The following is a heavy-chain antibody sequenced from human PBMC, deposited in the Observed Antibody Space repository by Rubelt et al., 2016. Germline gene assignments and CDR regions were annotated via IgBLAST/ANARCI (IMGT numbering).Heavy chain of an antibody. J-gene: IGHJ4*02. Sequence: QVQLQESGPGLVKPSETLSLTCTVSGGSISSYYWTWIRQPPGKGLEWIGYIFHSGTTSYNPSLKSRVTISVDTSKKQFSLKLSSVTAADTAVYYCARPHSSGWYPFDYWGQGTLVTVSS. CDR2: IFHSGTT. D-gene: IGHD6-19*01. V-gene: IGHV4-59*08. CDR1: GGSISSYY. CDR3: ARPHSSGWYPFDY.